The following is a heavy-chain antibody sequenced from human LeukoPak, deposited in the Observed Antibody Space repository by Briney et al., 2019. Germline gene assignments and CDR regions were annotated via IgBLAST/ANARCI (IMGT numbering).Heavy chain of an antibody. Sequence: PGGSLRLSXAASGFTLSGSAMHWVRQASGKGLEWVGRIRSKANRYATAYAASVKGRFTISRDDSKNTAYLQMNSLKTEDTAVYYCTRLTYSSSKDYFDYWGQGTLVTVSS. CDR2: IRSKANRYAT. V-gene: IGHV3-73*01. J-gene: IGHJ4*02. CDR1: GFTLSGSA. CDR3: TRLTYSSSKDYFDY. D-gene: IGHD6-6*01.